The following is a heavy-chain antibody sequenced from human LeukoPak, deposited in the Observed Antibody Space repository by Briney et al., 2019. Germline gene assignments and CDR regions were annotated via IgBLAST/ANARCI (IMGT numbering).Heavy chain of an antibody. Sequence: GGSLRLSCAASGFTFSSYWMSWVRQAPGKGLEWVANIKQDGSEKYYVDSVKSRFTISRDNAKNSLYLQMNSLRAEDTAVYYCARVRIQLWLGEYYFDYWGQGTLVTVSS. J-gene: IGHJ4*02. V-gene: IGHV3-7*01. CDR2: IKQDGSEK. CDR1: GFTFSSYW. CDR3: ARVRIQLWLGEYYFDY. D-gene: IGHD5-18*01.